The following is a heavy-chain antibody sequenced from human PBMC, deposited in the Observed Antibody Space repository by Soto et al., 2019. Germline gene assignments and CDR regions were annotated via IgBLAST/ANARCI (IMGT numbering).Heavy chain of an antibody. J-gene: IGHJ4*02. CDR2: MNPNSGNT. Sequence: QVQLVQSGAEVKKPGASVKVSCKASGYTFTSYDINWVRQATGQGLEWMGWMNPNSGNTGYAQKFQGRVTMTRDTSTSTVYMELSSLRSEDTAVYYCATISSSDFDYWGQGTLVTVSS. V-gene: IGHV1-8*01. CDR3: ATISSSDFDY. D-gene: IGHD6-6*01. CDR1: GYTFTSYD.